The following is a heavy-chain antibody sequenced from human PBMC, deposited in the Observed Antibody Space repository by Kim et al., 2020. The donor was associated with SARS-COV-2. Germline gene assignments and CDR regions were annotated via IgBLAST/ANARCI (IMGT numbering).Heavy chain of an antibody. Sequence: SETLSLTCAVYGGSFSGYQWSWVRQSPGKGLEWIGQINHSVSTNYNPSLKSRLTMSVDTSKNQFSLKLTSVTATDTGVYYCARGVPGYWGQGSLVTVSS. CDR3: ARGVPGY. CDR2: INHSVST. CDR1: GGSFSGYQ. J-gene: IGHJ4*02. V-gene: IGHV4-34*01.